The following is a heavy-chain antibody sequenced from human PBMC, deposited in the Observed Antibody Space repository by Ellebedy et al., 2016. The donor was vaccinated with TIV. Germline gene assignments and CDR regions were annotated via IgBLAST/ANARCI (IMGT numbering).Heavy chain of an antibody. CDR1: GYTFTSYG. V-gene: IGHV1-18*01. CDR3: ARDRHYMLTGYWFDS. Sequence: ASVKVSCKASGYTFTSYGISWVRQAPGQGLEWMGWISAYNGHTTYAQTLQGRLTMTTDTSATIAYMELRSLRSDDTAVYYCARDRHYMLTGYWFDSWGQGTLVTVSS. J-gene: IGHJ5*01. D-gene: IGHD3-9*01. CDR2: ISAYNGHT.